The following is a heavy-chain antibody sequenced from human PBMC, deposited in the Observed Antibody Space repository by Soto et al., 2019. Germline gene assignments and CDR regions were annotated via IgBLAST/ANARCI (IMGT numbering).Heavy chain of an antibody. V-gene: IGHV4-34*01. J-gene: IGHJ4*02. CDR3: ARGQSSLLLDC. Sequence: SETLSLTCAVYGGSFSGYYWSWIRQPPGKGLEWIGEINHGGSTNYNPSLKSRVTISVDTSKNQFSLKLSSVTAADTAVYYCARGQSSLLLDCWGQGVLVTVSS. CDR1: GGSFSGYY. CDR2: INHGGST. D-gene: IGHD2-8*02.